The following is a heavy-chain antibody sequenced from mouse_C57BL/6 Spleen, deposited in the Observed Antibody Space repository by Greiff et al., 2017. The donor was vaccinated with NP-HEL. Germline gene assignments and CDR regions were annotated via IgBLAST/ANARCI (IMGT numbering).Heavy chain of an antibody. CDR2: IDPSDSYT. V-gene: IGHV1-59*01. D-gene: IGHD2-10*01. CDR3: ARSGAYHSFAY. J-gene: IGHJ3*01. Sequence: QVQLKQPGAELVRPGTSVKLSCKASGYTFTSYWMHWVKQRPGQGLEWIGVIDPSDSYTNYNQKFKGKATLTVDTSSSTAYMQLSSLTSEDSAVYYCARSGAYHSFAYWGQGTLVTVSA. CDR1: GYTFTSYW.